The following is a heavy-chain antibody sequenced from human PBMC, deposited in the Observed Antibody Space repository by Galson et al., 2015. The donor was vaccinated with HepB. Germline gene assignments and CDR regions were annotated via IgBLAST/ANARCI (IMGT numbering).Heavy chain of an antibody. V-gene: IGHV3-21*01. CDR2: ISSSSYYI. D-gene: IGHD1-26*01. J-gene: IGHJ4*02. CDR1: GFAFSTYS. Sequence: SLRLSCAASGFAFSTYSMNWVRQAPGKGLEWVSGISSSSYYIFDADSVKGRFTISRDNAKNSLYLQMNSLRDEDTAVYYCARDLGATGGAEFDYWGQGTLVTVSS. CDR3: ARDLGATGGAEFDY.